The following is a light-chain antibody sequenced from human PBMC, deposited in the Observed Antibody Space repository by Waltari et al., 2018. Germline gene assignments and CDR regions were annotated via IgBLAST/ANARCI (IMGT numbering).Light chain of an antibody. Sequence: SGSPGQSITISCTGSSTDLGSSTLVSWYQHHPDKAPKLLIYEGTERPSGISHRFSGSKSGNTASLTISKLQAEDEADYYCFSYADGRSLVFGGGTKLTVL. J-gene: IGLJ2*01. V-gene: IGLV2-23*01. CDR3: FSYADGRSLV. CDR2: EGT. CDR1: STDLGSSTL.